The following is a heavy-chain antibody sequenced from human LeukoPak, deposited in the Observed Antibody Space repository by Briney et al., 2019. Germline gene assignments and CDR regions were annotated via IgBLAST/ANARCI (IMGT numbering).Heavy chain of an antibody. CDR2: IFYSGST. CDR3: AKSNGYGLVDI. V-gene: IGHV4-39*07. CDR1: GFTFSSYA. Sequence: PGGSLRLSCAASGFTFSSYAMHWVRQPPGKGLEWIGNIFYSGSTYYSPSLRSRVTISLDTSRNQFSLKLNSVTAADTAVYYCAKSNGYGLVDIWGQGTMVTVSS. D-gene: IGHD3-10*01. J-gene: IGHJ3*02.